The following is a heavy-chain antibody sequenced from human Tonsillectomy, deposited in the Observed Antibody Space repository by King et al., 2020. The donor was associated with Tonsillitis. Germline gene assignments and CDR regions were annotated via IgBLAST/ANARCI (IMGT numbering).Heavy chain of an antibody. CDR3: ARCYYDFWRGSYTGIEDAFDI. CDR2: IIPIFGTA. Sequence: QLVQSGAEVKKPGSSVKVSCKASGGTFSSYVISWVRQAPGQGLEWMGGIIPIFGTANFAQKFQGRVTITADESTSTAYMELGSLRSEDTAVYYCARCYYDFWRGSYTGIEDAFDIWGQGTMVTVSS. CDR1: GGTFSSYV. D-gene: IGHD3-3*01. V-gene: IGHV1-69*12. J-gene: IGHJ3*02.